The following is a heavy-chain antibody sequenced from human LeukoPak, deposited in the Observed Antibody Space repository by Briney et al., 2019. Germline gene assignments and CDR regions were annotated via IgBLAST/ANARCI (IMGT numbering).Heavy chain of an antibody. CDR3: ARDRATGTTIGGFDP. V-gene: IGHV1-18*01. CDR2: ISAYDGNT. Sequence: ASVKVSCKASGYTFSSYGISWVRQAPGQGLEWMGWISAYDGNTNYAQKLQGRVTMTTDTSTSTAYMELRSLRSDDTAVYYCARDRATGTTIGGFDPWGQGTLVTVSS. J-gene: IGHJ5*02. D-gene: IGHD1-1*01. CDR1: GYTFSSYG.